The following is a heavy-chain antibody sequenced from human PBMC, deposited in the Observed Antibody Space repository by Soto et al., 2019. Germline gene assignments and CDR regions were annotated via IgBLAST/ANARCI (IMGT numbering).Heavy chain of an antibody. CDR1: GFTFSSYD. CDR3: AKVIGLVPAATPREV. D-gene: IGHD2-2*01. V-gene: IGHV3-23*01. Sequence: EVQLLESGGGLVQPGGSLRLSCAASGFTFSSYDMSWVRQAPGKGLEWVSAISGSGGSTYYADSVKGRFTISRDNSKNTLYLQMTSLRAEDTAVYYCAKVIGLVPAATPREVWGQGTTVTVSS. CDR2: ISGSGGST. J-gene: IGHJ6*02.